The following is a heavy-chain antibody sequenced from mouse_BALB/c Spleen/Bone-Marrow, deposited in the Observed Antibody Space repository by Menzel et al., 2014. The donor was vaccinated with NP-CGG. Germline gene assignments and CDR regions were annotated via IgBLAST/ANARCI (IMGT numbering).Heavy chain of an antibody. J-gene: IGHJ2*01. D-gene: IGHD3-2*02. CDR1: GFTFSSYG. CDR2: ISSGGSST. V-gene: IGHV5-6*02. CDR3: TRRPLQANSYFDC. Sequence: EVKLVESGGDLVKPGGSLKLSCVASGFTFSSYGMSWVRQTPDKGLEWVATISSGGSSTYYPASVKGRFTISRDNAKSTLYLQISSLNSEDTAMYYCTRRPLQANSYFDCWGQGTTLTVSS.